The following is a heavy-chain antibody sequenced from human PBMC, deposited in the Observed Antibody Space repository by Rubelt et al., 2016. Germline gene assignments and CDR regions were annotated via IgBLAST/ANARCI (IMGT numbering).Heavy chain of an antibody. D-gene: IGHD6-13*01. Sequence: QVQLQQWGAGLLKPSQTLSLTCTVSGGSSSSGGYYWSWIRQHPGKGLEWIGYIYYSGSTYYNPSLKSRVTISVDTSKSQSYLTLSSVTAADTGGYYCARELAAAPGGGYYYYYMDVWGKGITVTVSS. CDR1: GGSSSSGGYY. CDR3: ARELAAAPGGGYYYYYMDV. V-gene: IGHV4-31*03. J-gene: IGHJ6*03. CDR2: IYYSGST.